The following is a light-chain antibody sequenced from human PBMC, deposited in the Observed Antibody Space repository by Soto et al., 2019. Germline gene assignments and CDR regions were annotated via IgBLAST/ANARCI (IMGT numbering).Light chain of an antibody. CDR1: SSDVGGYNY. CDR3: SSYISSSLDV. V-gene: IGLV2-14*01. J-gene: IGLJ1*01. Sequence: QSALTQPASVSGSPGQSITISCTGTSSDVGGYNYVSWYQQHPGKAPKLMIYDVSNRPAGVSNRFSGSKSGNTASLTISGLQAEDEADYYCSSYISSSLDVFGTGTKLTLL. CDR2: DVS.